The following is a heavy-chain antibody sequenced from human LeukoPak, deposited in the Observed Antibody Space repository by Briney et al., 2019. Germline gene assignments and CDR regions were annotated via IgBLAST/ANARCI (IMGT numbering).Heavy chain of an antibody. J-gene: IGHJ4*02. D-gene: IGHD4-23*01. Sequence: PGGSLRLSCAASGFTFSSYAMSWVRQAPGKGLEWVSAISGSGGSTYYADSVKGRFTISRDNSKNTLYLQMNSLRAEDTAVYYCAKVEYGGNLRRRVTGNTSQSRYFDYWGQGTLVTVSS. CDR3: AKVEYGGNLRRRVTGNTSQSRYFDY. V-gene: IGHV3-23*01. CDR1: GFTFSSYA. CDR2: ISGSGGST.